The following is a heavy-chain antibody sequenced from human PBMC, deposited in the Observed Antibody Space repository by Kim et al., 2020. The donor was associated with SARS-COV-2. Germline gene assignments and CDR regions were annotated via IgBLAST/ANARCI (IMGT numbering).Heavy chain of an antibody. CDR2: N. CDR3: ARVNIDNWFDP. V-gene: IGHV6-1*01. J-gene: IGHJ5*02. Sequence: NEYTVSVQSRLTINPDTSRNQFSLQLRSVTPEDTAVYYCARVNIDNWFDPWGQGTLVTVSS.